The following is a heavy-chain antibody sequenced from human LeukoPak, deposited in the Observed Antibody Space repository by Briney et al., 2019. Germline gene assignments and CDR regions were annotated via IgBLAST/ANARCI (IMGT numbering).Heavy chain of an antibody. CDR3: ARGPGYCSGGSCQKPVRYYYYYMDV. D-gene: IGHD2-15*01. CDR2: MNPNSGNT. CDR1: GYTFTSYD. Sequence: GASVKVSCKASGYTFTSYDINWVRQATGQGLEWMGWMNPNSGNTGNAQKFQGRVTITRNTSISTAYMEVSSLRSEDTAVYYCARGPGYCSGGSCQKPVRYYYYYMDVWGKGTTVTISS. V-gene: IGHV1-8*03. J-gene: IGHJ6*03.